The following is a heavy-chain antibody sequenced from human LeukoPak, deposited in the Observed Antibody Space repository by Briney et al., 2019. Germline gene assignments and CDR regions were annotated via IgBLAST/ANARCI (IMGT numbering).Heavy chain of an antibody. V-gene: IGHV3-33*06. Sequence: GGSLRLSCAASGFTFSSYGMHWVRQAPGKGLEWVAVIWYDGSNKYYADSVKGRFTISRDNSKNTLYLQMNSLRAEDTAVYYCAKSGYYYDSSGLDFDYWGQGTLVTVSS. CDR3: AKSGYYYDSSGLDFDY. D-gene: IGHD3-22*01. CDR1: GFTFSSYG. CDR2: IWYDGSNK. J-gene: IGHJ4*02.